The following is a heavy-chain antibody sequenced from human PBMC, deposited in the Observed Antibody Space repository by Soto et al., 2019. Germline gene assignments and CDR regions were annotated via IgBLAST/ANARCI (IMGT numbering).Heavy chain of an antibody. V-gene: IGHV4-39*01. D-gene: IGHD3-10*01. J-gene: IGHJ6*02. CDR3: ARLGYYGSGSYDYYYYGMDV. CDR2: IYYSGST. CDR1: GGSISSSGYY. Sequence: SETLSLTSTVSGGSISSSGYYWGWIRQPPGKGLEWIGSIYYSGSTYYNPSLKSRVTISVDTSKNQFSLKLSSVTAADTAVYYCARLGYYGSGSYDYYYYGMDVWGQGTTVTVSS.